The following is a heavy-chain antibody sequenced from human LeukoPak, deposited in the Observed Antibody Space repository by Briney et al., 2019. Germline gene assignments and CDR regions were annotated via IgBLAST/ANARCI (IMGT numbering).Heavy chain of an antibody. CDR2: ISGGGDAT. CDR1: DFSFITYA. V-gene: IGHV3-23*01. CDR3: AKDGASPWLTYYYDSSGYYFDY. J-gene: IGHJ4*02. Sequence: PGGSLRLSCAASDFSFITYAMSWVRQAPGKGLEWVSTISGGGDATYYADSVKDRFTISRDNSKNTLYLQMNSLRAEDTAVYYCAKDGASPWLTYYYDSSGYYFDYWGQGTLVTVSS. D-gene: IGHD3-22*01.